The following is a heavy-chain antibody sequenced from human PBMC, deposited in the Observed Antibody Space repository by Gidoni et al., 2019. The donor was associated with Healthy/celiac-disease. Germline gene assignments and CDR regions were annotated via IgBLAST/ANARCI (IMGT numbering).Heavy chain of an antibody. D-gene: IGHD3-3*01. CDR1: GFALSSYA. CDR3: AKGSGYSPRDAFDI. CDR2: ISGRVGST. V-gene: IGHV3-23*01. Sequence: EVPLLESGGGVVQQGGCLRRACAASGFALSSYAMSGVRQAPGKGVEWVSAISGRVGSTYYAASVKGRFTISRDNSKNTLYLQMNSLRAEDTAVYYCAKGSGYSPRDAFDIWGQGTMVTVSS. J-gene: IGHJ3*02.